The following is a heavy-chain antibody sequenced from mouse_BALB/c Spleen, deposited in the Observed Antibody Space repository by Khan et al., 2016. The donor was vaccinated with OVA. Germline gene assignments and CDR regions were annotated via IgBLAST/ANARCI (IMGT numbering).Heavy chain of an antibody. V-gene: IGHV1-7*01. CDR1: GYTFTTYW. Sequence: QVQLQQSGAELAKPGASVMMSCKASGYTFTTYWMHRITPRPGQGLEWIGYINPTSGYTDYYEKFKDRATLSADQSSSTAYMQLTSLTSEDAAVYYCTRDRVDYWGQGTTLTVSS. CDR3: TRDRVDY. CDR2: INPTSGYT. J-gene: IGHJ2*01.